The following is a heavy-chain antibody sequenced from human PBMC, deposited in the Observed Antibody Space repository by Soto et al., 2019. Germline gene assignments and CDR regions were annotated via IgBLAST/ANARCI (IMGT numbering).Heavy chain of an antibody. J-gene: IGHJ6*02. D-gene: IGHD2-2*01. CDR3: ARHPGYCTGTSCYAHYTTDV. V-gene: IGHV4-39*01. CDR1: GGSLSSDPYS. CDR2: FHYSEST. Sequence: PSETLSLTCTVSGGSLSSDPYSWGWIRQPTGEGLEWIGTFHYSESTYYNPSLESRVTISVDTSKNQFSLMVTSVTAADTAVYYCARHPGYCTGTSCYAHYTTDVRGQGTTVTVSS.